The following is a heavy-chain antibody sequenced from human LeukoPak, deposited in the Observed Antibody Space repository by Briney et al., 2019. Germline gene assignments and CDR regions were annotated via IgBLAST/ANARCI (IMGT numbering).Heavy chain of an antibody. CDR3: AKVGGRTGTFGYWYFDL. V-gene: IGHV3-23*01. CDR1: GFTFSSYA. D-gene: IGHD1-7*01. Sequence: GGSLRLSCAVSGFTFSSYAMSWVRQAPGKGLEWVSGISGSGVSTYYADSVKGRFTISRDNSKNTLYLQMSSLRAEDTAVYYCAKVGGRTGTFGYWYFDLWGRGTLVTVSS. J-gene: IGHJ2*01. CDR2: ISGSGVST.